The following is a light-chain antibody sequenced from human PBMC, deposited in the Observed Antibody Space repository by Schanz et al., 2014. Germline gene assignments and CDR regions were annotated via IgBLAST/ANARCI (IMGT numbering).Light chain of an antibody. Sequence: EIVMTQSPATLSVSPGERATLSCRASQSVSSNLAWYQQKPGQAPRLLIYGVSTRATGIPARFSGSGSGTEFTLTMSRLQSEDFAVYYCQQYSRWPYTIGQGTNLEIK. CDR3: QQYSRWPYT. V-gene: IGKV3-15*01. CDR1: QSVSSN. J-gene: IGKJ2*01. CDR2: GVS.